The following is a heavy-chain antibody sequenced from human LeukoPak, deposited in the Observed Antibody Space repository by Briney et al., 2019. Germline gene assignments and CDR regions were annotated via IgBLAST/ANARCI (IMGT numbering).Heavy chain of an antibody. Sequence: ASVKVSCKVSGYTLTELSMHWVRQAPGRGLEWMGGFDLEDGETIYAQKFQGRVTMTEDTSTDTAYMELSSLRSEDTAVYYCATGLVGATDSDYWGQGTLVTVSS. CDR2: FDLEDGET. V-gene: IGHV1-24*01. J-gene: IGHJ4*02. D-gene: IGHD1-26*01. CDR1: GYTLTELS. CDR3: ATGLVGATDSDY.